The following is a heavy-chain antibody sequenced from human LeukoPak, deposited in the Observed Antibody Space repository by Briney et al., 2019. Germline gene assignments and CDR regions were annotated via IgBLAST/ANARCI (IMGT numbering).Heavy chain of an antibody. CDR2: IYYSGST. Sequence: SETLSLTCTVSGGSISSYYWSWIRQPPGKGLEWIGYIYYSGSTNYNPSLKSRVTISVDTSKNQFSLKLSSVTAADTAVYYCARQFHSSGYYLGPTRPYYFDYWGQGTLVTVSS. CDR1: GGSISSYY. CDR3: ARQFHSSGYYLGPTRPYYFDY. V-gene: IGHV4-59*08. J-gene: IGHJ4*02. D-gene: IGHD3-22*01.